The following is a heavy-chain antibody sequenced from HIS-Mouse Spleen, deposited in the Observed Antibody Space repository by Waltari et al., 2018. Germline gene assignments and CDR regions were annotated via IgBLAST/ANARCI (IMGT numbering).Heavy chain of an antibody. V-gene: IGHV2-70*15. Sequence: QVTLRESGPALVKPTQTLTLTCTFSGFSLSTNGMVSSWIRLPPGKALEWLARIDWDDDKYYSTSLKTRLTISKDTSKNQVVLTMTNMDPVDTATYYCARIQAGKLELPFDYWGQGTLVTVSS. J-gene: IGHJ4*02. D-gene: IGHD1-7*01. CDR1: GFSLSTNGMV. CDR3: ARIQAGKLELPFDY. CDR2: IDWDDDK.